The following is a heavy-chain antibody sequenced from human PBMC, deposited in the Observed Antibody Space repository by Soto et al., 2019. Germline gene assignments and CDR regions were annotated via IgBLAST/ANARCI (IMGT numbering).Heavy chain of an antibody. CDR1: GFSLSTSGVG. D-gene: IGHD1-20*01. Sequence: SCPTLVNPTQTLTLTCTFSGFSLSTSGVGVGWIRQPPGKALEWLALIYWNDDKRYSPSLKSRLTITKDTSKNQVVLTMTNMDPVDTATYYCAHRWRITGTDDAFDIWGQGTMVTVSS. V-gene: IGHV2-5*01. J-gene: IGHJ3*02. CDR2: IYWNDDK. CDR3: AHRWRITGTDDAFDI.